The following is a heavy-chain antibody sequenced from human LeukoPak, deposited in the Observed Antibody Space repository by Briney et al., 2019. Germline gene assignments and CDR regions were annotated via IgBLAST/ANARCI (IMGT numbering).Heavy chain of an antibody. CDR3: ARHYYDSSGAAFDI. CDR1: GCTFTSYD. CDR2: MNPNSGNT. D-gene: IGHD3-22*01. V-gene: IGHV1-8*01. Sequence: ASVKVSCKASGCTFTSYDINWVRQAPGQGLEWMGWMNPNSGNTGYAQKFQGRVTMTRNTSISTAYMELSSLRSEDTAVYYCARHYYDSSGAAFDIWGQGTMVTVSS. J-gene: IGHJ3*02.